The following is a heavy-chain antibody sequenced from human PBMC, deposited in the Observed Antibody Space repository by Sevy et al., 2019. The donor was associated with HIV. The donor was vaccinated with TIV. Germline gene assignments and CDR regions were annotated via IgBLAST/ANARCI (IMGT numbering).Heavy chain of an antibody. J-gene: IGHJ4*02. V-gene: IGHV3-53*01. CDR1: GFDIRSNY. Sequence: GGSLRLSCVVSGFDIRSNYMSWVRQAPGKGLEWVSHIYAGGTAYYADSVKGRFTFSTDDSRKTVSLRMRNLRVEDSAVYYCASEYCSRGSCFFDYWGQGIQVTVSS. CDR2: IYAGGTA. D-gene: IGHD2-15*01. CDR3: ASEYCSRGSCFFDY.